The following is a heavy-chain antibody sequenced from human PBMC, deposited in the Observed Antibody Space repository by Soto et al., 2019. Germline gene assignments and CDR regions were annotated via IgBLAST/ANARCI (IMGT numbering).Heavy chain of an antibody. CDR1: GYSVSSGYY. CDR3: ARGLDYSGMDV. D-gene: IGHD3-16*01. CDR2: IYYSGST. Sequence: NPSETLSLTCTVSGYSVSSGYYWGWIRQPPGKGLEWIGVIYYSGSTYYDPSLQSGVTISLDTSKNQVSLKLTSVTAADTAVYYCARGLDYSGMDVWGQGTTVTVS. V-gene: IGHV4-38-2*02. J-gene: IGHJ6*02.